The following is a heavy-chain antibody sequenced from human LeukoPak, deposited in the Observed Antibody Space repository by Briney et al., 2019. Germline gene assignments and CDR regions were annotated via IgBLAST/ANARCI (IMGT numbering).Heavy chain of an antibody. CDR1: GFTFSSYG. D-gene: IGHD3-10*01. V-gene: IGHV3-33*01. Sequence: PGGSLRLSCAASGFTFSSYGMHWVRQAPGKGLEWVAVIWYDGSNKYYADSVKGRFTISRDNSKNTLYLQMNSLRAEDTAVYYCARAPLYGSGSYSFDYWGQGTLVTVSS. CDR2: IWYDGSNK. CDR3: ARAPLYGSGSYSFDY. J-gene: IGHJ4*02.